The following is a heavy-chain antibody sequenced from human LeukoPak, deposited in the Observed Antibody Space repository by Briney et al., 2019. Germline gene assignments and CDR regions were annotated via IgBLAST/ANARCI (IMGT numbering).Heavy chain of an antibody. CDR1: GYTFTSYD. CDR2: MNPTSDHS. Sequence: AASVKVSCKTSGYTFTSYDIHWVRQAPGRGLEWMGWMNPTSDHSGYAQRFQGRVTMTKNTSIRTAFMELSSLRSEDTAVYYCARSEWSVVPASARLEIWGQGTLVTVPS. D-gene: IGHD2-2*01. CDR3: ARSEWSVVPASARLEI. V-gene: IGHV1-8*01. J-gene: IGHJ4*02.